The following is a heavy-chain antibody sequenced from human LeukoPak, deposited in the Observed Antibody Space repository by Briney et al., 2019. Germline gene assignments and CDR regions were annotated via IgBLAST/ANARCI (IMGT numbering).Heavy chain of an antibody. D-gene: IGHD1-26*01. V-gene: IGHV4-39*07. J-gene: IGHJ4*02. CDR1: GGSISSSSYY. CDR2: IYYSGST. Sequence: SETLSLTCTVSGGSISSSSYYWGWIRQPPGKGLEWIGRIYYSGSTYYNPSLKSRVTISVDTSKNQFSLKLSSVTAADTAVYYCASLSGSYTFDYWGQGTLVTVSS. CDR3: ASLSGSYTFDY.